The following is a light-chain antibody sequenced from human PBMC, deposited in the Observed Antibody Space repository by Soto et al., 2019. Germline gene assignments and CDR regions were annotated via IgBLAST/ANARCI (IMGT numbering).Light chain of an antibody. J-gene: IGLJ2*01. CDR3: CSYAGSYTYVV. CDR2: DVS. V-gene: IGLV2-11*01. CDR1: SSDVGGYNY. Sequence: QSALTQPRSVSGSPGQSVTISCTGTSSDVGGYNYVSWYQQHPGKAPTLMIYDVSKRPSGVPDCFSGSKSGNTASLTISGLQAEDEADYYCCSYAGSYTYVVFGGGTKLTVL.